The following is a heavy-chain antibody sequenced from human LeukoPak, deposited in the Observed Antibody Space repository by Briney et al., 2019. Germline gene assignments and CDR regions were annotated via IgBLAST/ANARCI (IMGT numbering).Heavy chain of an antibody. CDR1: GFTFSDYY. CDR3: ARGGRTGYVLVPSLNWRYYFDY. Sequence: GGSLRLSCAASGFTFSDYYMTWIRQAPGKGLEWVSYISGVASDIYYGDSVKGRFTISRDNAKNSVYLQMNSLRAGDTAVYYCARGGRTGYVLVPSLNWRYYFDYWGQGTLVTVSS. J-gene: IGHJ4*02. CDR2: ISGVASDI. V-gene: IGHV3-11*01. D-gene: IGHD3/OR15-3a*01.